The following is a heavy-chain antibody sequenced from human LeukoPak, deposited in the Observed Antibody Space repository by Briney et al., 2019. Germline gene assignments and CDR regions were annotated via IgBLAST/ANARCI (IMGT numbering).Heavy chain of an antibody. CDR1: GFTFSSSA. V-gene: IGHV3-23*01. D-gene: IGHD3-22*01. CDR3: AKGVNHDSSGYLAFAY. J-gene: IGHJ4*02. Sequence: GGSLRLSRAASGFTFSSSAMRWVRQAPGKGLEWVSAISSSGGNTHYADSVKGRFTISRDDSKNTVFLQMSSLRAEDTAVYYCAKGVNHDSSGYLAFAYWGQGTLVTVSA. CDR2: ISSSGGNT.